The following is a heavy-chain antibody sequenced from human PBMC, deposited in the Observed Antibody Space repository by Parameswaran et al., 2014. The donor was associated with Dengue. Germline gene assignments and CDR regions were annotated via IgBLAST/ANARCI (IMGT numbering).Heavy chain of an antibody. CDR2: IRYDGSNK. CDR1: GFTFSSYG. V-gene: IGHV3-30*02. Sequence: QAGGSLRLSCAASGFTFSSYGMHWVRQAPGKGLEWVAFIRYDGSNKYYADSVKGRFTISRDNSKNTLYLQMNSLRAEDTAVYYCAKCLSGETPRYYYYYYGMDVWGQGTTVTVSS. CDR3: AKCLSGETPRYYYYYYGMDV. J-gene: IGHJ6*02. D-gene: IGHD2-15*01.